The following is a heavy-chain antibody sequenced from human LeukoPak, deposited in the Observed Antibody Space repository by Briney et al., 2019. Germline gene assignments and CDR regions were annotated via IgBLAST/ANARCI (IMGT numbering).Heavy chain of an antibody. CDR2: ISWDGGST. V-gene: IGHV3-43D*04. D-gene: IGHD2-2*02. CDR3: AKDSRGVVPAAIDY. CDR1: GFTFDDYA. J-gene: IGHJ4*02. Sequence: GGSLRLSCAASGFTFDDYAMHWVRQAPGKGLEWVSLISWDGGSTYYADSVKGRFTISRDNSKNSLYPQMNSLRAEDTALYYCAKDSRGVVPAAIDYWGQGTLVTVSS.